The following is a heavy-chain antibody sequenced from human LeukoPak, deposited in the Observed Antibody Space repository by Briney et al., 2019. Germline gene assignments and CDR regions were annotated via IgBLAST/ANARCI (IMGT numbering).Heavy chain of an antibody. V-gene: IGHV3-30-3*01. CDR2: ISYVGSNK. J-gene: IGHJ4*02. Sequence: GGSLRLSCAAPGFTFSSYAMHWVRQAPGKGLEWVALISYVGSNKYYADSVKGRFTISRDNSKNTLYLQMNSLRAEYTAVYYCASARDYYYDILTAYYPHFDYWGQGTLVTVSS. CDR3: ASARDYYYDILTAYYPHFDY. CDR1: GFTFSSYA. D-gene: IGHD3-9*01.